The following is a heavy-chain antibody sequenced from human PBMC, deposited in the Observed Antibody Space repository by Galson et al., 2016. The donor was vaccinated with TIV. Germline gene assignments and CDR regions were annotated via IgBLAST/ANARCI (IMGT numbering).Heavy chain of an antibody. J-gene: IGHJ6*02. CDR3: ARERRHCGNECYLRYYFGMDV. Sequence: SLRLSCAASGITVSDNYMTRVRQAPGMGLEWVSIIYSGGGTHYANSVKGRFTISRDKSKNKPYLQMNTLRPEDTAVYYCARERRHCGNECYLRYYFGMDVWGQGTTVTVSS. D-gene: IGHD2-21*01. CDR1: GITVSDNY. V-gene: IGHV3-66*02. CDR2: IYSGGGT.